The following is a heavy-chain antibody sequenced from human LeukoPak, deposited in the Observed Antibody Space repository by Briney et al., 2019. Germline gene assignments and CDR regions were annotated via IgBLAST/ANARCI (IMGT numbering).Heavy chain of an antibody. CDR3: ARITIFPPVYYYYGMDV. J-gene: IGHJ6*02. D-gene: IGHD3-9*01. CDR1: GGSFSGYY. Sequence: SETLSLTCAVYGGSFSGYYWSWIRQPPGKGLDWIGEINHSGSTNYNPSLKSRVTISVDTSKNQFSLRLSSVTAADTAVYYCARITIFPPVYYYYGMDVWGQGTTVTVSS. CDR2: INHSGST. V-gene: IGHV4-34*01.